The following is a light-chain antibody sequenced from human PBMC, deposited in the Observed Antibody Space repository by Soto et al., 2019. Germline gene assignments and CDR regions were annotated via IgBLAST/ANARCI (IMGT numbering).Light chain of an antibody. Sequence: QSVLSQPPSVSGAPGQRITISCTGSSSNIGANYDVHWYRQVPGTAPKLLMSGDNNRPSGVADRFSGSKSGTSASLAITRLHAEEESDDYWQSSGSSLYRVFVT. CDR1: SSNIGANYD. CDR3: QSSGSSLYRV. J-gene: IGLJ1*01. V-gene: IGLV1-40*01. CDR2: GDN.